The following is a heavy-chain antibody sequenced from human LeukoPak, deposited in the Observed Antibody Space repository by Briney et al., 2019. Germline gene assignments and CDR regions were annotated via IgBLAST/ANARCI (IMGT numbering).Heavy chain of an antibody. V-gene: IGHV3-21*01. Sequence: GGSLRLSCAASGFTFSTYSMNWVRQAPGKGLEWVSIISGTTSATFYADSLKGRFTISRDNAKNTLYLQMNSLRAEDTAVYYCATELREGYWGQGTLSPSPQ. CDR2: ISGTTSAT. J-gene: IGHJ4*02. CDR3: ATELREGY. CDR1: GFTFSTYS. D-gene: IGHD1-26*01.